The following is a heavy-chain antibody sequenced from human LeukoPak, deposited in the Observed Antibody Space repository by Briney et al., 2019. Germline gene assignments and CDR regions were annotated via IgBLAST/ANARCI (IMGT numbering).Heavy chain of an antibody. D-gene: IGHD4-17*01. V-gene: IGHV3-30-3*01. J-gene: IGHJ4*02. CDR3: ATLTTVRDY. CDR1: GFTFSSYA. CDR2: ISYDGSNK. Sequence: GRSLRLSCAASGFTFSSYAMHWVRQAPGKGLEWVAVISYDGSNKYYADSVKGRFTTSRDNSKNTLYLQMNSLRAEDTAVYYCATLTTVRDYWGQGTLVTVSS.